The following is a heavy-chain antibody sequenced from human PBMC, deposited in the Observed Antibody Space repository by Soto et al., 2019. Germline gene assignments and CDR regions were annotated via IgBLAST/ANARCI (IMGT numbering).Heavy chain of an antibody. V-gene: IGHV3-7*03. CDR3: AKDGGSDSYHFDF. J-gene: IGHJ4*02. D-gene: IGHD2-21*02. CDR1: GFSFSDYW. CDR2: IKQDGSEK. Sequence: PGGSLRLSCAASGFSFSDYWMTWVRQAPGKGLEWVANIKQDGSEKFYEASVKGRFTISRDNAKNSLYLQLNGLRPDDTAVYYCAKDGGSDSYHFDFWGQGTLVPVSP.